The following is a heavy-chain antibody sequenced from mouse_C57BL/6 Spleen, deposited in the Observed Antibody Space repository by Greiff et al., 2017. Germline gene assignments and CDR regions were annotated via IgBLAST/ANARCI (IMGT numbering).Heavy chain of an antibody. J-gene: IGHJ2*01. CDR1: GYTFTSYW. CDR2: IDPSDSYT. CDR3: ARGEVTTVVENYFDY. D-gene: IGHD1-1*01. Sequence: VQLQQPGAELVRPGTSVKLSCKASGYTFTSYWMHWVKQRPGQGLEWIGVIDPSDSYTNYNQKFKGKATLTVDTSSSTAYMQLSSLTSEDSAVYYCARGEVTTVVENYFDYWGQGTTLTVSS. V-gene: IGHV1-59*01.